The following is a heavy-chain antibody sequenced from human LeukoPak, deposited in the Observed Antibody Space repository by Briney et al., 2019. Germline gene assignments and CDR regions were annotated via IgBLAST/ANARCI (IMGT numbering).Heavy chain of an antibody. CDR1: GFTFSSYA. CDR3: ARDQGYNYGYGFDY. D-gene: IGHD5-18*01. J-gene: IGHJ4*02. Sequence: GGSLRLSCAACGFTFSSYAMHWVRQAPGKGLEYVSSISSNGGNTYYANSVEGRFNIYRDNSKNTLYLQMGSLRAEDMAVYYCARDQGYNYGYGFDYWGQGTLVTVSS. V-gene: IGHV3-64*01. CDR2: ISSNGGNT.